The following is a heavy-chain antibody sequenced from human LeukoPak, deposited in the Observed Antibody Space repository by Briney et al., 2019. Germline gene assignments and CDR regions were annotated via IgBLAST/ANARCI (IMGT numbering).Heavy chain of an antibody. Sequence: SETLSLTCTVSDGSISSYYWTWIRQPPGKGLEWIGYIYYSGGTNYNPSLKSRVTISIDTSKSQISLKLTSVTAADTAVYYCARGKDYGDYEWVKAWLDPWGQGTLVTVSS. CDR1: DGSISSYY. J-gene: IGHJ5*02. CDR2: IYYSGGT. D-gene: IGHD4-17*01. CDR3: ARGKDYGDYEWVKAWLDP. V-gene: IGHV4-59*01.